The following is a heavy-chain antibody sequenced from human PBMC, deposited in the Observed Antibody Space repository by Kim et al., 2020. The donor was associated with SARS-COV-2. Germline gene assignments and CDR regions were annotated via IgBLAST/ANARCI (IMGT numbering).Heavy chain of an antibody. J-gene: IGHJ6*02. D-gene: IGHD2-2*01. CDR1: GDTFSSYA. CDR2: IIPIFGTA. CDR3: ASFHCSSKSSPRYYGMDV. Sequence: SVKVSCKASGDTFSSYAISWVRQAPGQGLEWMGWIIPIFGTANYAQKFQGRVTMTADESTSTAYMELSSLRSEDTAVYYCASFHCSSKSSPRYYGMDVWGQGTTVTVSS. V-gene: IGHV1-69*13.